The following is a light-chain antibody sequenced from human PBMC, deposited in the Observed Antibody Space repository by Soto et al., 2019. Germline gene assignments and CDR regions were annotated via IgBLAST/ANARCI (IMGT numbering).Light chain of an antibody. CDR3: SSYAGSVL. CDR1: SSDVGAYNY. Sequence: QSALTQPPSASGSPGQSVTISCTGTSSDVGAYNYVSWYQQHPGKAPKLMVYEVTKRPSGVPDRFSGSKSGNTASLTVSGLQAEDEADYYCSSYAGSVLFGGGTQLTVL. J-gene: IGLJ7*01. CDR2: EVT. V-gene: IGLV2-8*01.